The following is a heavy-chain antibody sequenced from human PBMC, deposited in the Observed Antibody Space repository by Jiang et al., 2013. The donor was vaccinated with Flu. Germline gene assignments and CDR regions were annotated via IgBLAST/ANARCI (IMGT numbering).Heavy chain of an antibody. CDR2: ISNSGST. D-gene: IGHD3-22*01. V-gene: IGHV4-31*02. J-gene: IGHJ4*02. CDR3: ARATAPYYLDNNGYYFYFEY. Sequence: EWIGYISNSGSTYYNPSLKSRLAISIDTSKNQFSLKLSSVTAADAAVYYCARATAPYYLDNNGYYFYFEYWGEGTLVTVSS.